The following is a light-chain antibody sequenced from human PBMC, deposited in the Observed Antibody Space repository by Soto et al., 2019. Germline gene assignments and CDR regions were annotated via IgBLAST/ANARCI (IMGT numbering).Light chain of an antibody. J-gene: IGKJ3*01. V-gene: IGKV1-17*01. Sequence: DIQITQSPSSVSASVGDRVTITCRAIQTIRSDLGWYQQKPGKATPRLIYAASTLQSWVPSRFSGSGSGTECNLAISRLQPEDCATYDCLQYSKYPQTFGPGTKVEI. CDR3: LQYSKYPQT. CDR1: QTIRSD. CDR2: AAS.